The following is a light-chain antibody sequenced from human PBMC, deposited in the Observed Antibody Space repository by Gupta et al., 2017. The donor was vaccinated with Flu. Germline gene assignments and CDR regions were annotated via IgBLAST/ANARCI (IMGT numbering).Light chain of an antibody. J-gene: IGKJ1*01. CDR2: DAS. CDR3: QQDDNLPRT. V-gene: IGKV1-33*01. Sequence: DIQITHSPSSLSASVGDRVTITCQASQDITNYLNWYQQKPGKAPKLLIYDASNWEIGVPSRFSGSGSGTNFSFTISSLQPEHIATYYWQQDDNLPRTFGQGTKVEI. CDR1: QDITNY.